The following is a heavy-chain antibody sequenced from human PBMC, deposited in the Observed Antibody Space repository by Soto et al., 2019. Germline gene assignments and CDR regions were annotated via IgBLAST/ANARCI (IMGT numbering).Heavy chain of an antibody. J-gene: IGHJ4*02. CDR2: INPNSGGT. D-gene: IGHD3-22*01. CDR3: ARAGIYDSSGYYSYYFDY. V-gene: IGHV1-2*02. Sequence: ASVKVSCKASGYTFTGYYMHWVRQAPGQGLEWMEWINPNSGGTNYAQKFQGRVTMTRDTSTSTAYMELSRLRSDDTAVYYCARAGIYDSSGYYSYYFDYWGQGTLVTVSS. CDR1: GYTFTGYY.